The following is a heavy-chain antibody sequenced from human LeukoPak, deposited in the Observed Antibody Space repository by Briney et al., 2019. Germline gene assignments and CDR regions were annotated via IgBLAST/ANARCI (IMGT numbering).Heavy chain of an antibody. CDR1: GITFNLYA. J-gene: IGHJ4*02. CDR2: ISYDGSSK. V-gene: IGHV3-30-3*01. Sequence: RGSLRLSCTASGITFNLYAMHWARQAPGKGLEWVAVISYDGSSKNYADSVKGRFIISRDNSKNTLYLQMNSLRVEDTAVYYCVRLYGDGYWGQGTLVTVSS. D-gene: IGHD2-2*02. CDR3: VRLYGDGY.